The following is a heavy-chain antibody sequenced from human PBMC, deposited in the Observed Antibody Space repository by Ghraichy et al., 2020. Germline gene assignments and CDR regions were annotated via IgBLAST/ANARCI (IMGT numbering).Heavy chain of an antibody. Sequence: SETLSLTCTVSGGSISSSSYYWGWIRQSPGKGLEWIGSVYYSGSTYYNPSLKSRVTISVDTSKNQFSLKLSSVTAADTAVYYCARHRGTTIYYYYYMDVWGKGTTVTVSS. J-gene: IGHJ6*03. CDR3: ARHRGTTIYYYYYMDV. D-gene: IGHD2-2*01. CDR1: GGSISSSSYY. CDR2: VYYSGST. V-gene: IGHV4-39*01.